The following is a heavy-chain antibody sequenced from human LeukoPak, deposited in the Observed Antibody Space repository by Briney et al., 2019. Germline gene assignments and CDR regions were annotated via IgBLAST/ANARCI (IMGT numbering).Heavy chain of an antibody. D-gene: IGHD3-22*01. CDR3: AREGPNYDSSGYPPGSFDY. V-gene: IGHV4-59*01. Sequence: SETLSLTCTVSGGSISSYYWSWIRQPPGKGLEWIGYIYYSGSTNYNPSLKSRVTISVDTPKNQFSLKLSSVTAADTAVYYCAREGPNYDSSGYPPGSFDYWGQGTLVTVSS. CDR1: GGSISSYY. J-gene: IGHJ4*02. CDR2: IYYSGST.